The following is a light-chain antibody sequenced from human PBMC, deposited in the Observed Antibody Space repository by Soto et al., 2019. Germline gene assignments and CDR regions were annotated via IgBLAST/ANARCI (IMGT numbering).Light chain of an antibody. CDR2: GNN. CDR3: QSYDSSLSGYV. Sequence: QLVLTQPPSVSGAPGQRVTISCTGSRSDIGAGYDVHWYQQLPGTAPKLLIYGNNNRPSGVPDRFSGSKSGTSASLAITGLQAEDEADYYCQSYDSSLSGYVFGTGTKLTVL. CDR1: RSDIGAGYD. J-gene: IGLJ1*01. V-gene: IGLV1-40*01.